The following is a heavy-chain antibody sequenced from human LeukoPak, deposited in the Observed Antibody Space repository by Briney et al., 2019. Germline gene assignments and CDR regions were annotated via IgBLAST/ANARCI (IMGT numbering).Heavy chain of an antibody. CDR2: INPNSGGT. CDR3: ARADPIFGVVPYFDY. CDR1: GYTFTGYY. D-gene: IGHD3-3*01. Sequence: EASVKVSCKASGYTFTGYYMHWVRQAPGQGLEWMGWINPNSGGTNYAQKFQGRVTMTRDTSTSTVYMELSSLRSEDTAVYYCARADPIFGVVPYFDYWGQGTLVTVSS. V-gene: IGHV1-2*02. J-gene: IGHJ4*02.